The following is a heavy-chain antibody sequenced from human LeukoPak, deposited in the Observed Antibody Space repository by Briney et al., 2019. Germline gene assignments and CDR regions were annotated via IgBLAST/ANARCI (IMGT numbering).Heavy chain of an antibody. CDR3: ARYKQWLGAIYYYYYMDV. Sequence: PGGSLRLSCAASGFTFSDYYMSWIRQAPGKGLEWVSYISSSGSTIYYADSVKGRFTISRDNAKNSLYLQMNSLRAEDTAVYYCARYKQWLGAIYYYYYMDVWGKGTTVTVSS. CDR1: GFTFSDYY. J-gene: IGHJ6*03. CDR2: ISSSGSTI. V-gene: IGHV3-11*04. D-gene: IGHD6-19*01.